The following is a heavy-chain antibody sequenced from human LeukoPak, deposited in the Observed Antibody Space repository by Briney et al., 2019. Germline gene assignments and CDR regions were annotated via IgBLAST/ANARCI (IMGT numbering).Heavy chain of an antibody. CDR3: ARAPTKPAFDY. CDR1: GFSIGNHG. Sequence: GGSLRLSCGVSGFSIGNHGMHWIRQAPDKGLEWVAMISHDGGAKYYGDSVKGRLTISRDNAKNSLYLQMNSLRAEDTAVYYCARAPTKPAFDYWGQGTLVTVSS. V-gene: IGHV3-30*03. J-gene: IGHJ4*02. CDR2: ISHDGGAK.